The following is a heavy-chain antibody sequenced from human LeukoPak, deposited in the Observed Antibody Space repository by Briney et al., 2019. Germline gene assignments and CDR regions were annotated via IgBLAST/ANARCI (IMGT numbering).Heavy chain of an antibody. Sequence: SETLSLTCTVSGGSISSSYWSWIRQPPGKGLEWIGYIYHTGSTKNNPSLKSRVTISVDTSKNQFSLKLSSVTAADTAVYYCAGTTLSGWPFDYWGQGTLVTVSS. V-gene: IGHV4-59*01. J-gene: IGHJ4*02. D-gene: IGHD2/OR15-2a*01. CDR1: GGSISSSY. CDR2: IYHTGST. CDR3: AGTTLSGWPFDY.